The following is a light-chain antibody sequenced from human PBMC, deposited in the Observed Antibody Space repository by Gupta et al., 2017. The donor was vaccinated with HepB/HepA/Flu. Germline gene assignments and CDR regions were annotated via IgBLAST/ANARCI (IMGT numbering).Light chain of an antibody. CDR2: RNN. V-gene: IGLV1-47*01. Sequence: SVLTPPPPASVTPGPRVTTSCSGSSSKIGSNYVYWYQRRPGTAPKLLIHRNNQRPSGVPDRFSGAKSGTSAAMSITGLQAEDEAHYYCAAEGDIGIWWVFGGGTKLTVL. CDR1: SSKIGSNY. CDR3: AAEGDIGIWWV. J-gene: IGLJ3*02.